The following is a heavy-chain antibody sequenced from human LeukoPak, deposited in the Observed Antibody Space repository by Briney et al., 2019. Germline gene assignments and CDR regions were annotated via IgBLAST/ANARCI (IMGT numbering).Heavy chain of an antibody. CDR1: GFASSGHW. D-gene: IGHD3-10*01. V-gene: IGHV3-7*01. CDR3: TRDVWFSFDY. Sequence: GGSLRLSCAASGFASSGHWMSWVRQAPGKGLEWVAKIKPDGSDKFYVDSVKGRLTIYRNNTKNSLYLQMDSLRADDTAVYYCTRDVWFSFDYWGQGTPVTVSS. CDR2: IKPDGSDK. J-gene: IGHJ4*02.